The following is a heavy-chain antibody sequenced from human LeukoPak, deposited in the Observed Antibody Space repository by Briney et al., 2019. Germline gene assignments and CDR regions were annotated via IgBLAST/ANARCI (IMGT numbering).Heavy chain of an antibody. J-gene: IGHJ5*02. CDR3: ARLYSILSPFDP. Sequence: GESLKISCTGSGYSFATHWIAWVRQMPGKGLEWMGIIYPADSNTRYSPSFKGQVTISADKSNSTAYLQWSSLKASDTAMYFCARLYSILSPFDPWGQGTLVTVSS. D-gene: IGHD2-21*01. CDR1: GYSFATHW. CDR2: IYPADSNT. V-gene: IGHV5-51*01.